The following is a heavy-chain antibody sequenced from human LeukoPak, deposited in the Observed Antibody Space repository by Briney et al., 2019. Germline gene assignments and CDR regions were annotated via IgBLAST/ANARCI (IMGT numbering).Heavy chain of an antibody. Sequence: GSLRLSCAASGFTFSSYAMSWVRQAPGKGLEWIGEINHSGSTNYNPSLKSRVTISVDTSKNQFSLKLSSVTAADTAVYYCARGCWRYSRGLVVVTATHYWYFDLWGRGTLVTVSS. V-gene: IGHV4-34*01. CDR3: ARGCWRYSRGLVVVTATHYWYFDL. CDR2: INHSGST. CDR1: GFTFSSYA. J-gene: IGHJ2*01. D-gene: IGHD2-21*02.